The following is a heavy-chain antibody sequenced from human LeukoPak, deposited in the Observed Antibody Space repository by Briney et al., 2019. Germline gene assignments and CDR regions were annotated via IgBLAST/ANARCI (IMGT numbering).Heavy chain of an antibody. V-gene: IGHV1-2*02. CDR2: INPNSGGT. CDR3: ARENLQLERHYYYYYGMDV. CDR1: GGTFSSYA. Sequence: ASVKVSCKASGGTFSSYAISWVRQAPGQGLEWMGWINPNSGGTNYAQKFQGRVTMTRDTSISTAYMELSRLRSDDTAVYYCARENLQLERHYYYYYGMDVWGQGTTVTVSS. D-gene: IGHD1-1*01. J-gene: IGHJ6*02.